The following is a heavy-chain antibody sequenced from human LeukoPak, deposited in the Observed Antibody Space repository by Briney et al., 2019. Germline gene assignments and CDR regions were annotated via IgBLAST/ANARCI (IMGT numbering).Heavy chain of an antibody. D-gene: IGHD2-21*02. V-gene: IGHV4-31*03. CDR3: ARVLAYCGGDCPDDY. J-gene: IGHJ4*02. CDR1: GGSISSGGYY. CDR2: IYYSGSA. Sequence: SETLSLTCTVSGGSISSGGYYWSWIRQHPGKGLEWIGYIYYSGSAYYNPSLKSRVTISVDTSKNQFSLKLSSVTAADTAVYYCARVLAYCGGDCPDDYWGQGTLVTVSS.